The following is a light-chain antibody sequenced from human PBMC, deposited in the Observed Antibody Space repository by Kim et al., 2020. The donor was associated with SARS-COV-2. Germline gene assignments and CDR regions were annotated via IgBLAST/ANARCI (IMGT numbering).Light chain of an antibody. V-gene: IGLV1-47*01. Sequence: QSVLTQPPSASGTPGQRVTISCSGSSSNIGSDYVYWYQQLPGTAPKLLIYRNNQRPSGVPDRFSGSKSGTSASLAISGLRSEDEAGYYCAARDDSLSVVVFGGGTQLTVL. J-gene: IGLJ2*01. CDR3: AARDDSLSVVV. CDR2: RNN. CDR1: SSNIGSDY.